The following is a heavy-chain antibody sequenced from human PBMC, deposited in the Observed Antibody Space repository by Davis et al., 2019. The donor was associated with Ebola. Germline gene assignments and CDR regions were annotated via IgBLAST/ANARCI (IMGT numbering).Heavy chain of an antibody. V-gene: IGHV4-59*12. CDR2: IYYSGST. CDR3: ARVGRWELPLDY. J-gene: IGHJ4*02. D-gene: IGHD1-26*01. Sequence: MPSETLSLTCTVSGGSISSYYWSWIRQPPGKGLEWIGYIYYSGSTYYNPSLKSRVTISVDTSKNQFSLKLSSVTAADTAVYYCARVGRWELPLDYWGQGTLVTVSS. CDR1: GGSISSYY.